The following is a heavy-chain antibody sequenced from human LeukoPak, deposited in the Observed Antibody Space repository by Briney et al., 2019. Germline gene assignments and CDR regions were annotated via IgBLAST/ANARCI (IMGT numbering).Heavy chain of an antibody. D-gene: IGHD2-2*02. CDR3: ARDSGLLGCSSTSCYNVE. V-gene: IGHV3-21*01. CDR1: TFTFSSYN. CDR2: ISSSSSYI. J-gene: IGHJ4*02. Sequence: SGGSLRLSCAASTFTFSSYNMNWVRQAPGKGLEWVSSISSSSSYIYYADSVKGRFTISRDNAKNSLYLQMNSLRAEDTAVYYCARDSGLLGCSSTSCYNVEWGQGTLVTVSS.